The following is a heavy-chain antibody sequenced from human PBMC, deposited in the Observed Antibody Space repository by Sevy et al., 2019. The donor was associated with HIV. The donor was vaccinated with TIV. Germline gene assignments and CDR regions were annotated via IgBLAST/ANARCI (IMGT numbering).Heavy chain of an antibody. V-gene: IGHV3-30-3*01. Sequence: GESLKISCAASGFTFSSYAMHWVRQAPGKGLEWVAVISYDGSNKYYADSVKGRFTISRDKSKNTLYLQMNSLRAEDTAGYYCARVQDYYDSSGYLLPPDYWGQGTLVTVSS. CDR2: ISYDGSNK. D-gene: IGHD3-22*01. J-gene: IGHJ4*02. CDR3: ARVQDYYDSSGYLLPPDY. CDR1: GFTFSSYA.